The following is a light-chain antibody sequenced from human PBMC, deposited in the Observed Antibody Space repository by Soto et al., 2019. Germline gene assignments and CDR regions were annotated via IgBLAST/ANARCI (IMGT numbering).Light chain of an antibody. V-gene: IGLV2-14*01. CDR3: SSYVSSTTVL. CDR2: EVS. CDR1: SSDVGAYNY. J-gene: IGLJ2*01. Sequence: QSALTQPASVSGSPGQSITISCTGTSSDVGAYNYVSWYQQHPGKAPKLMIYEVSNRPSRVSDRFSGSKSGNTASLTISGLQAEDEADYYCSSYVSSTTVLFGGGTKLTVL.